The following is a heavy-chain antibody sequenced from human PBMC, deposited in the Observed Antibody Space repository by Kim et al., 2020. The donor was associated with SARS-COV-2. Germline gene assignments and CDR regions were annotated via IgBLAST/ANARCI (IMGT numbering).Heavy chain of an antibody. J-gene: IGHJ6*02. D-gene: IGHD3-22*01. CDR3: ARVNPYDSSGYYYYGMDV. Sequence: KSRVTISVDTSKNQFSLKLSSVTAADTAVYYCARVNPYDSSGYYYYGMDVWGQGTTVTVSS. V-gene: IGHV4-59*01.